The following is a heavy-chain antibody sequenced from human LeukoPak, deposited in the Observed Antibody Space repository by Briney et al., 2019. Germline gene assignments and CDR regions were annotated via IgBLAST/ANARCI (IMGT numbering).Heavy chain of an antibody. CDR3: ARDRRDGYKY. Sequence: PGGSLRLSCAASGFTVSSYWMSWVRQAPGKGLEWVANIKQDGSEKYYVDSVKGRFTISRDNAKNSLYLQMNSLRAEDTAVYYCARDRRDGYKYGGQGTLVTVSS. CDR1: GFTVSSYW. D-gene: IGHD5-24*01. V-gene: IGHV3-7*01. CDR2: IKQDGSEK. J-gene: IGHJ4*02.